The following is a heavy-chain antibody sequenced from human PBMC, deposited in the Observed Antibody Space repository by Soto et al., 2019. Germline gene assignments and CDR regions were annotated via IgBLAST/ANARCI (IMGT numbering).Heavy chain of an antibody. V-gene: IGHV3-48*02. D-gene: IGHD6-19*01. J-gene: IGHJ6*02. Sequence: GGSLRLSCAASGFTFSSYSMNWVRQAPGKGLEWVSYISSSSSTIYYADSVKGRFTISRDNAKNSLYLQMNSLRDEDTAVYYCARDPRSSGYYYYGMDVWAQGTTVTVSS. CDR2: ISSSSSTI. CDR3: ARDPRSSGYYYYGMDV. CDR1: GFTFSSYS.